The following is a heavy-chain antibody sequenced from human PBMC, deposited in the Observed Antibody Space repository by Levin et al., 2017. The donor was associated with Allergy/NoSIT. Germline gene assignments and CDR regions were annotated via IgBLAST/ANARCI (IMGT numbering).Heavy chain of an antibody. CDR1: GYTFTGYY. D-gene: IGHD5-18*01. J-gene: IGHJ4*02. CDR2: INPNSGGT. V-gene: IGHV1-2*02. CDR3: ARGGVARSVQLWLRAFFDY. Sequence: ASVKVSCKASGYTFTGYYMHWVRQAPGQGLEWMGWINPNSGGTNYAQKFQGRVTMTRDTSISTAYMELSRLRSDDTAVYYCARGGVARSVQLWLRAFFDYWGQGTLVTVSS.